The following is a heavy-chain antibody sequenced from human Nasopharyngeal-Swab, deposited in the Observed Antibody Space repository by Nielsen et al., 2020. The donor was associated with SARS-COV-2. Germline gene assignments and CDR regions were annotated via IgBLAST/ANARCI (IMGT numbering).Heavy chain of an antibody. J-gene: IGHJ4*02. CDR2: ISGSGGST. CDR1: GFNFSSYA. V-gene: IGHV3-23*01. D-gene: IGHD3-22*01. Sequence: GESLKISCAASGFNFSSYAMSWVRQAPGKGLEWVSAISGSGGSTYYADSVKGRFTISRDNSKNTLYLQMNSLRAEDTAVYYCAKDGGYDSSGYLYYFDYWGQGTLVTVSS. CDR3: AKDGGYDSSGYLYYFDY.